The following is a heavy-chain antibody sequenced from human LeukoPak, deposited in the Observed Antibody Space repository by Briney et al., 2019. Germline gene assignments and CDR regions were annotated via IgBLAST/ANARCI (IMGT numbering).Heavy chain of an antibody. D-gene: IGHD5-18*01. CDR3: AKGEDVDTAMDY. J-gene: IGHJ4*02. CDR1: GFTSSSYA. CDR2: ISGSGGST. Sequence: GGSLSLSCAASGFTSSSYAMSWVRQAPGKGLEWVSAISGSGGSTYYADSVKGRFTISRDNSKNTLYLQMNSLRAEDTAVYYCAKGEDVDTAMDYWGQGTLVTVSS. V-gene: IGHV3-23*01.